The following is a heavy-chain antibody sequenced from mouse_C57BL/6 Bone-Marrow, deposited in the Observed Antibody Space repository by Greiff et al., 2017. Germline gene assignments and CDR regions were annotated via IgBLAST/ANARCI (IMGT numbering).Heavy chain of an antibody. CDR2: ISNGGGST. Sequence: DVKLVESGGGLVQPGGSLKLSCAASGFTFSDYYMYWVRQTPEKRLEWVAYISNGGGSTYYPDTVKGRFTISRDNAKNTLYLQMSRLKSEDTAMYYCARHGYFDYWGQGTTLTVSS. CDR3: ARHGYFDY. V-gene: IGHV5-12*01. J-gene: IGHJ2*01. CDR1: GFTFSDYY.